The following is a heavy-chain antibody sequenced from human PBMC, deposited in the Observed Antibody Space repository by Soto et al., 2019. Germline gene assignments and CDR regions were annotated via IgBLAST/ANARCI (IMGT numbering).Heavy chain of an antibody. D-gene: IGHD5-12*01. J-gene: IGHJ4*02. Sequence: PSETLSLTCAVYGESFSGYYWSWIRQPPGKGLEWIGEINHSGSTNYNPSLKSRVSMSVHTSKNQFSLKLNSVTAADTAVYYCAGNIVATISSFDSWGQGTLVTVSS. CDR1: GESFSGYY. CDR3: AGNIVATISSFDS. V-gene: IGHV4-34*01. CDR2: INHSGST.